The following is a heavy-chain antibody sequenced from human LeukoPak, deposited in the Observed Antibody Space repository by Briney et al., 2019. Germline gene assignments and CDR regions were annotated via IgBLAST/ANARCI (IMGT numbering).Heavy chain of an antibody. D-gene: IGHD6-13*01. J-gene: IGHJ4*02. Sequence: PGGSLRLSCAASGFPISTNGMSWVRQAPGKGLEWVSSISRNSRYIYYADSMRGRFTISRDNAKNSLYLQMNSLKPEDTAVYYCARVAEAAAFDSWGQGTLVTVSS. CDR3: ARVAEAAAFDS. CDR2: ISRNSRYI. V-gene: IGHV3-21*06. CDR1: GFPISTNG.